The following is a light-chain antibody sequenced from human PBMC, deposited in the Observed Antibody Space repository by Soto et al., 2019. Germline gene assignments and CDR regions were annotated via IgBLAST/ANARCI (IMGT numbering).Light chain of an antibody. V-gene: IGKV3D-20*02. CDR1: QSVSSSS. J-gene: IGKJ1*01. CDR3: HQRQSWPRT. CDR2: QTS. Sequence: EIVLTQSPGTLSLSPGERATLSCRASQSVSSSSLAWYQHQPGQAPRLLVYQTSIRAAGIPARFSASGSGTDFTLTISDVQPEDFALYYCHQRQSWPRTFGQGTKVDIK.